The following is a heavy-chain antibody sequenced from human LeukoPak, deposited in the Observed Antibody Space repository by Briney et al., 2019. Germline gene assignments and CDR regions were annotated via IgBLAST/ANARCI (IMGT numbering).Heavy chain of an antibody. D-gene: IGHD5-18*01. CDR2: IYYSGST. V-gene: IGHV4-31*03. J-gene: IGHJ3*02. CDR3: ASGQWGYSYGYRPRALGAFDI. CDR1: GGSISSGGYY. Sequence: SETLSLTCTVSGGSISSGGYYWSWIRQHPGKGLEWIGYIYYSGSTYYNPSLKSRVTISVDTSKNQFSLKLSSVTAADTAVYYCASGQWGYSYGYRPRALGAFDIWGQGTMVTVSS.